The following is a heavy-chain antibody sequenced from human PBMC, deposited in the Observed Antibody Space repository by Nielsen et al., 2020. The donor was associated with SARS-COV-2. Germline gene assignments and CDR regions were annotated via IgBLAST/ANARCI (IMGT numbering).Heavy chain of an antibody. Sequence: ASVKVSCKASGYTFTSYTMHWVRQAPGQRLEWMGWINAGNGDTKYSQVFQGRVTITRDTSASTAYMELSSLRSEDTAVYYCAREGQWRYYDSSGYYWFDPWGQGTLVTVSS. J-gene: IGHJ5*02. V-gene: IGHV1-3*01. CDR3: AREGQWRYYDSSGYYWFDP. CDR2: INAGNGDT. D-gene: IGHD3-22*01. CDR1: GYTFTSYT.